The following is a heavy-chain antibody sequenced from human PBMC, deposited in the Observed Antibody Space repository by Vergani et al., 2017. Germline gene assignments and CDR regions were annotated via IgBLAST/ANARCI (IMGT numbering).Heavy chain of an antibody. CDR1: GGSISSGGYS. D-gene: IGHD5-24*01. Sequence: QLQLQESGSGLVKPSQTLSLTCAVSGGSISSGGYSWIWIRQPPGKGLEWIVYISHSGSTYYNPSLKSRVTISVDRSKNQFSLNLSTVTAADTAVYYCDRGQGATITGSRAWFDYWGQGTLVTVSS. V-gene: IGHV4-30-2*01. J-gene: IGHJ4*02. CDR2: ISHSGST. CDR3: DRGQGATITGSRAWFDY.